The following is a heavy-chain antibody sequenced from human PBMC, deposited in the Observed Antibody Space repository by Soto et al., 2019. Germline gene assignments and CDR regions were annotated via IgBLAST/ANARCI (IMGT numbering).Heavy chain of an antibody. CDR3: ARSTFYDSSGDYFDY. CDR2: VSSSGSTI. D-gene: IGHD3-22*01. V-gene: IGHV3-48*03. Sequence: VQLVESGGGWVQPGGSRRLSCAASGFTFSSYEINLVRQAPGQGLEWVAYVSSSGSTIYYADSVKGRFTISRDNAKNSLYLQMNSLRAEDTAVYYCARSTFYDSSGDYFDYWGQGTLVTVSS. CDR1: GFTFSSYE. J-gene: IGHJ4*02.